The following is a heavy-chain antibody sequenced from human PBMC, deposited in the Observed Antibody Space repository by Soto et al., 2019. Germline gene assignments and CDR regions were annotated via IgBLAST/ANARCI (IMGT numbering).Heavy chain of an antibody. J-gene: IGHJ3*02. CDR1: GYTFTLHT. Sequence: ASVKVSCKPSGYTFTLHTIHWVRQAPGQRLEWMGWINAGNGDTKSSQKFQGRVTITRDTSASTAYMELSSLRSEDTAVYYCARDPGPDVFDIWGQGTMVTVSS. D-gene: IGHD1-1*01. CDR2: INAGNGDT. CDR3: ARDPGPDVFDI. V-gene: IGHV1-3*01.